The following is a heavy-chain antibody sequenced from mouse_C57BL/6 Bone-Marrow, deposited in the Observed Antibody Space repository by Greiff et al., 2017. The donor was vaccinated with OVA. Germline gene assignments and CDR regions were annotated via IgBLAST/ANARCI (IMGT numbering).Heavy chain of an antibody. D-gene: IGHD1-2*01. J-gene: IGHJ3*01. CDR3: ARSGGYYPPWFAY. Sequence: QVQLQQSGAELVKPGASVKISCKASGYAFSSYWMNWVKQRPGKGLEWIGQIYPGDGDTNYNGKFKGKATLTADKSSSTAYMQLSSLTSEDSAVYFCARSGGYYPPWFAYWGQGTLVTVSA. CDR2: IYPGDGDT. V-gene: IGHV1-80*01. CDR1: GYAFSSYW.